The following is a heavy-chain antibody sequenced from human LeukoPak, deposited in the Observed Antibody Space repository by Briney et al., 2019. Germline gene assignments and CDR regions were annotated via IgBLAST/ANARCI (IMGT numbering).Heavy chain of an antibody. CDR1: GGSISSYY. Sequence: SETLSLTCTVSGGSISSYYWSWIRQPPGKGLEWIGYIYYSGSTNYNPSLKSRVTISVDTSKNQFSLKLSSVTAADTAVYYCARLNIVATIDYYYGMDVWGQGTTVTVSS. CDR2: IYYSGST. V-gene: IGHV4-59*08. CDR3: ARLNIVATIDYYYGMDV. J-gene: IGHJ6*02. D-gene: IGHD5-12*01.